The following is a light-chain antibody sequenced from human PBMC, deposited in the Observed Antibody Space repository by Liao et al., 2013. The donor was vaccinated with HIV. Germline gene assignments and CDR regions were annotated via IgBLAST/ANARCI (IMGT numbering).Light chain of an antibody. V-gene: IGLV3-1*01. CDR1: KLGDKY. CDR2: QDN. Sequence: SYELTQPPSVSVSPGQTASITCSADKLGDKYASWYQQKPGQSPVVVIYQDNKRPSGIPERFSGSNSGNTATLTISGTQAMDEADYYCQAWDSSHVVFGGGTKLTVL. CDR3: QAWDSSHVV. J-gene: IGLJ2*01.